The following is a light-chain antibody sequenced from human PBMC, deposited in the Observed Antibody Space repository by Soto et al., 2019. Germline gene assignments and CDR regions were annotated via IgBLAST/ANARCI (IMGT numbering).Light chain of an antibody. V-gene: IGLV2-18*02. CDR1: NSDVGSYNR. CDR3: SSFTSSTTRV. J-gene: IGLJ3*02. CDR2: EVS. Sequence: QSALTQPLSVSGSPGQSVTISCTGTNSDVGSYNRVSWYQQPPGTAPKLIIYEVSNRPSGVPDRFSGSKSGNTASLTISGLQAEYEGDYYCSSFTSSTTRVFGGGTKVTVL.